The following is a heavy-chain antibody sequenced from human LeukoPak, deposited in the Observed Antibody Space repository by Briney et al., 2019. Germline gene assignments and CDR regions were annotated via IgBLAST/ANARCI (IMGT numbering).Heavy chain of an antibody. CDR3: VNGYTYGQY. CDR1: GFTFSSSA. D-gene: IGHD5-18*01. CDR2: ISGSGDNT. V-gene: IGHV3-23*01. J-gene: IGHJ4*02. Sequence: GGSLRLSCAASGFTFSSSAMNWVRQAPGKGLEWVSTISGSGDNTYYTDSVKGRFTISRDNAKNTLYLQMNSLRAEDTAVYFCVNGYTYGQYWGQGTLVTVSS.